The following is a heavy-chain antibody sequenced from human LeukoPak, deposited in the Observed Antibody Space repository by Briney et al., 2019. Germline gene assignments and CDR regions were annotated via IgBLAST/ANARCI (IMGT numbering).Heavy chain of an antibody. J-gene: IGHJ4*02. CDR1: GYSFTSYW. CDR2: IYPGDSDT. CDR3: ARAPHCTNGVCYFDY. V-gene: IGHV5-51*01. D-gene: IGHD2-8*01. Sequence: GESLKISCKGSGYSFTSYWIGWVRQMPGKGLEWMGIIYPGDSDTRYSPSFQGQVTISADKSISTAYLQWSSLKASDTAMYYCARAPHCTNGVCYFDYWGQGTLVTVSS.